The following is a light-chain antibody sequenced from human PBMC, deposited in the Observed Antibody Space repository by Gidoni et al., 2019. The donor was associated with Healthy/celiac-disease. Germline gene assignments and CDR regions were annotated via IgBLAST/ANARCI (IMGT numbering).Light chain of an antibody. CDR2: KAS. V-gene: IGKV1-5*03. CDR3: QQYNSYLMYT. Sequence: IHMTQSPTTLSAPVGDRVTITCRASQSISSWLAWYQQKPGKAPKLLIYKASSLESGVPSRFSGSGSGTEFTLTISSLQPDDFATYYCQQYNSYLMYTFGQGTKLEIK. J-gene: IGKJ2*01. CDR1: QSISSW.